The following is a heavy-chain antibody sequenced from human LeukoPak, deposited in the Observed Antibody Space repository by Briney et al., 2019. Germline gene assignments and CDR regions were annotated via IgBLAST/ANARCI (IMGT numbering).Heavy chain of an antibody. J-gene: IGHJ3*02. D-gene: IGHD3-10*01. V-gene: IGHV4-30-4*07. Sequence: SETLSLTCAVSGGSISSGGYSWSWIRQPPGKGLEWIGYIYYSGSTYYNPSLKSRVTISVDTSKNQFSLKLSSVTAADTAVYYCARVSRDYYGSGSYYNGYDAFDIWGQGTMVTVSS. CDR3: ARVSRDYYGSGSYYNGYDAFDI. CDR2: IYYSGST. CDR1: GGSISSGGYS.